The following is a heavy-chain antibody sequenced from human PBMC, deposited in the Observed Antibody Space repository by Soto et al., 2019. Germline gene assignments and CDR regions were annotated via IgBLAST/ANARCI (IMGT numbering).Heavy chain of an antibody. V-gene: IGHV6-1*01. J-gene: IGHJ5*02. CDR3: ARTISAAGTNCFDT. D-gene: IGHD6-13*01. Sequence: KQSQTLSLTCAVSGDSVSSNSAAWNWIRQSPSRGLEWLGRTYYRSKWSTDYAVSVKSRITINPDTSKNQFSLQLNSVTPEDTAVYYCARTISAAGTNCFDTWGQGTLVTVSS. CDR2: TYYRSKWST. CDR1: GDSVSSNSAA.